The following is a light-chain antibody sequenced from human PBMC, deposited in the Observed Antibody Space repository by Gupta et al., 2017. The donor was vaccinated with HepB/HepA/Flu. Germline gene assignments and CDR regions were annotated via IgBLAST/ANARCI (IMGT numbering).Light chain of an antibody. J-gene: IGLJ2*01. CDR1: RGHNTYP. Sequence: QLVLTQSPSASASLGASVKLTCTLSRGHNTYPIAWHQQQPEKGPRYLMKLNSDGSHSKGDGIPDRFSGSSSGAERYLTIASLQSEDEADYYCQTWGTGIVVFGGGTKLTVL. V-gene: IGLV4-69*01. CDR3: QTWGTGIVV. CDR2: LNSDGSH.